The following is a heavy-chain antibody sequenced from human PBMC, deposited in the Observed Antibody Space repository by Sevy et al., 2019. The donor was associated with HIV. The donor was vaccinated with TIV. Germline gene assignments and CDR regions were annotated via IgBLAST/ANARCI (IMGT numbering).Heavy chain of an antibody. J-gene: IGHJ3*02. CDR2: ISGSGGST. CDR3: AKDNRLRWYRDAFDI. V-gene: IGHV3-23*01. Sequence: GGSLRLSCAASGFTFSSYAMSWVRQAPGKGLEWVSAISGSGGSTYYADSVKGRFTISRDNSKNTLYLQMNSLRAEDTAVYDCAKDNRLRWYRDAFDIWGQGTMVTVSS. CDR1: GFTFSSYA. D-gene: IGHD4-17*01.